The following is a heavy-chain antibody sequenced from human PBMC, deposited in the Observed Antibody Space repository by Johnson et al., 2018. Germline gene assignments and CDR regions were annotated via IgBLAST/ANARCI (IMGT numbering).Heavy chain of an antibody. CDR1: GFTFSSYG. Sequence: QVQLVESGGGLVQXGRSLRLSCAASGFTFSSYGMHWVRQAPGKGLEWVAVISYDGSNKYYTDSVKGRFTISRDNSKNRLYLQMNSLRAEDTAVYYCARGPRYATLRLGELSSLREEYFQYWGQGTLVTVSS. J-gene: IGHJ1*01. CDR2: ISYDGSNK. V-gene: IGHV3-30*03. CDR3: ARGPRYATLRLGELSSLREEYFQY. D-gene: IGHD3-16*02.